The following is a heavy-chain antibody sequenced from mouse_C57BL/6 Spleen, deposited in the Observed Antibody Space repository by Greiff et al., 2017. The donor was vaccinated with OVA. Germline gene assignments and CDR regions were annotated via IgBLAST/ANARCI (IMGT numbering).Heavy chain of an antibody. D-gene: IGHD1-1*01. V-gene: IGHV1-62-2*01. CDR3: ARHEGPSYYYGSSSYFDY. J-gene: IGHJ2*01. Sequence: QVQLQQSGAELVKPGASVKLSCKASGYTFTEYTILWVKQRSGQGLEWIGWFYPGSGSIKYNEKFKDKATLTADKSSSTVYMELSRLTSEDSAVYFCARHEGPSYYYGSSSYFDYWGQGTTLTVSS. CDR1: GYTFTEYT. CDR2: FYPGSGSI.